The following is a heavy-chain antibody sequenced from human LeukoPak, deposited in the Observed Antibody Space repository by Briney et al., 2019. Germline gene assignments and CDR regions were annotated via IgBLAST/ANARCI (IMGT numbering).Heavy chain of an antibody. J-gene: IGHJ5*02. CDR3: ARDSFYDSSGYYLFDP. CDR1: GFTFSSYS. V-gene: IGHV3-21*01. Sequence: PGGSLRLSRAASGFTFSSYSMNWVRQAPGKGLEWVSSISSSSSYIYYADSVKGRFTISRDNAKNSLYLQMNSLRAEDTAVYYCARDSFYDSSGYYLFDPWGQGTLVTVSS. CDR2: ISSSSSYI. D-gene: IGHD3-22*01.